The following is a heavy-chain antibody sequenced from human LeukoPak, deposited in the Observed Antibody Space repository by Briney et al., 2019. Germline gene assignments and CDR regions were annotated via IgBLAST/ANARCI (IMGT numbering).Heavy chain of an antibody. J-gene: IGHJ4*02. D-gene: IGHD6-13*01. V-gene: IGHV4-4*07. CDR3: ARESAAGGDFDY. CDR1: GGSISSHY. Sequence: SETLSLTCTVSGGSISSHYWSWIRQPAGKGLEWIGRIYTSGSTNYNPSLKSRVTMSVDTSKNQFSLKLSSVTAADTAVYYCARESAAGGDFDYWGQGTLVTVSS. CDR2: IYTSGST.